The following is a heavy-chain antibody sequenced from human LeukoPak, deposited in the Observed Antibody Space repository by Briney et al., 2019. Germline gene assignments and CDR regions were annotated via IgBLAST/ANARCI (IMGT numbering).Heavy chain of an antibody. V-gene: IGHV4-31*03. J-gene: IGHJ4*02. CDR1: GGSISSGGYY. CDR3: ARGGPYSRHLDY. Sequence: PSETLSLTCTVSGGSISSGGYYWSWIRQHPGKGLEWIGYIYYSGSTYYNPSLKSRVTISVDTSKNQFSLKLSSVTAADTAVYYCARGGPYSRHLDYWGQGTLVTVSS. CDR2: IYYSGST. D-gene: IGHD6-13*01.